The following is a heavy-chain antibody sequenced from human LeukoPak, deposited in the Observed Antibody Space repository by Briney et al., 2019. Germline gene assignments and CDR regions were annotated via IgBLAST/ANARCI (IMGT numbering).Heavy chain of an antibody. CDR1: GFTFSSYS. V-gene: IGHV3-21*01. CDR3: ARVAAAFYYYYYMDV. J-gene: IGHJ6*03. CDR2: ISSSSRYR. D-gene: IGHD6-13*01. Sequence: PGGSLRLSCAASGFTFSSYSMNWVRQAPGKGLEWVSSISSSSRYRYYADSVKGRFPIPRDNTKNSLYLQMNSLRAEDTAVYYCARVAAAFYYYYYMDVWGKGTTVTVSS.